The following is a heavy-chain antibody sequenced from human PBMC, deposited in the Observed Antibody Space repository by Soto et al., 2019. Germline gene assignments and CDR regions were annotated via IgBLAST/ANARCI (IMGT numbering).Heavy chain of an antibody. CDR3: ARDQYYYDSSGESYGMDV. V-gene: IGHV3-74*01. J-gene: IGHJ6*02. CDR1: GFTFSSYW. CDR2: INSDGSST. D-gene: IGHD3-22*01. Sequence: PGGSLRLSCAASGFTFSSYWMHWVRQAPGKGLVWVSRINSDGSSTSYADSVKGRFTISRDNAKNTLYLQMNSLRAEDTAVYYCARDQYYYDSSGESYGMDVWGQGTTVTVS.